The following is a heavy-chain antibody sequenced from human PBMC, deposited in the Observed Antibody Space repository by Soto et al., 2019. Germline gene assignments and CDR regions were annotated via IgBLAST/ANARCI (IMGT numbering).Heavy chain of an antibody. CDR3: ARAHNPRENRGLAAAGTGGHYYYYGMDV. CDR2: IIPIFGTA. J-gene: IGHJ6*02. D-gene: IGHD6-13*01. CDR1: GGTFSSYA. Sequence: ASVKVSCKASGGTFSSYAISWVRQAPGQGLEWMGGIIPIFGTANYAQKFQGRVTITADESTSTAYMELSSLRSEDTAVYYCARAHNPRENRGLAAAGTGGHYYYYGMDVWGQGTTVTVSS. V-gene: IGHV1-69*13.